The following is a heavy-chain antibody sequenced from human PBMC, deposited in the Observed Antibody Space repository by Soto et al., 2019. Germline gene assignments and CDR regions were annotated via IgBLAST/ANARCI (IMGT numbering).Heavy chain of an antibody. CDR3: AADKHGDYTLHSLWY. CDR2: IVVGSGNT. J-gene: IGHJ4*02. Sequence: QMQLVQSGPEVKKPGTSVKVSCKASGFTFTSSAVQWVRQARGQRLEWIGWIVVGSGNTNYAQKFQERVTMTRDMSTSTAYMELSSLRSEDTAVYYCAADKHGDYTLHSLWYWGQGTLVTVSS. CDR1: GFTFTSSA. D-gene: IGHD4-17*01. V-gene: IGHV1-58*01.